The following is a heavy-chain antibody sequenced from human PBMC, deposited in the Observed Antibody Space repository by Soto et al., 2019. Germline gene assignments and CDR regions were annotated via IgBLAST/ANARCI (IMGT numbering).Heavy chain of an antibody. Sequence: PSETLSLTCTVSGGSISSGDYYWSWIRQHPGKGLEWIGYIYYSGSTYYNPSLKSRVTISVDTSKNQFSLKLSSVTAADTAVYYCARWWSGSRQGFDPWGQGTPVTVS. J-gene: IGHJ5*02. CDR2: IYYSGST. CDR3: ARWWSGSRQGFDP. CDR1: GGSISSGDYY. V-gene: IGHV4-31*03. D-gene: IGHD3-3*01.